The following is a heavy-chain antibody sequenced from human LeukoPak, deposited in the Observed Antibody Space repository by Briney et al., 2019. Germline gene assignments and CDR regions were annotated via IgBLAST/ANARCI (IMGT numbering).Heavy chain of an antibody. CDR3: AKAPSGSPMGGERHFDS. D-gene: IGHD1-1*01. V-gene: IGHV3-53*01. CDR1: GFAVSSNY. Sequence: GGSLRLSCAASGFAVSSNYMSWVRQAPGKGLEWVSGIDYSGGRTYYTDSVKGRFTISRDNSKNTVYLQMNTLTAEDTAVYYCAKAPSGSPMGGERHFDSWGQGTLVTVSS. J-gene: IGHJ4*02. CDR2: IDYSGGRT.